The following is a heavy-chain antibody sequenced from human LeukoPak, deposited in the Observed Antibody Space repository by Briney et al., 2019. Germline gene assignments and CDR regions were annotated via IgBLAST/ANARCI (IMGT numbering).Heavy chain of an antibody. Sequence: GGSLRLSCAASGFTFSNYVMSWVRQAPGKGLEWVSSIRGSGGSTYYADSVRGLFAISRDNSKNTLYLQMNSLIAEDTAIYLCAEEVRATRPTFDYWGQGTLVTV. CDR3: AEEVRATRPTFDY. CDR1: GFTFSNYV. CDR2: IRGSGGST. D-gene: IGHD1-26*01. V-gene: IGHV3-23*01. J-gene: IGHJ4*02.